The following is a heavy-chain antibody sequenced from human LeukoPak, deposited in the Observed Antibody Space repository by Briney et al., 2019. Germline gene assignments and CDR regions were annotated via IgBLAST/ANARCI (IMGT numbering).Heavy chain of an antibody. D-gene: IGHD5-12*01. J-gene: IGHJ4*02. CDR3: ARHMGSGYAKGSFNG. CDR2: IYYSGST. Sequence: SETLSLTCTVSGGSISSSSYYWGWIRQPPGKGLEWIGSIYYSGSTYYNPSLKSRVTISVDTSKNQFSLKLSSVTAADTAVYYCARHMGSGYAKGSFNGWGQGTLVTVSS. V-gene: IGHV4-39*01. CDR1: GGSISSSSYY.